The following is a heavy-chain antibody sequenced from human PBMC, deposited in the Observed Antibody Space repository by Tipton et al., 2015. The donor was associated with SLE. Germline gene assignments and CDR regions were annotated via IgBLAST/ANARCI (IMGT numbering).Heavy chain of an antibody. J-gene: IGHJ4*02. Sequence: LSLTCSVSGGSINVYYWSWVRQPPGKGLEWIGYVSYSGSTNYNPSLQSRVTISVDTSKNQFSLKLRSVTAADTAVYYCARLPDYFDHWGQGALVTVSS. CDR1: GGSINVYY. CDR2: VSYSGST. V-gene: IGHV4-59*01. CDR3: ARLPDYFDH.